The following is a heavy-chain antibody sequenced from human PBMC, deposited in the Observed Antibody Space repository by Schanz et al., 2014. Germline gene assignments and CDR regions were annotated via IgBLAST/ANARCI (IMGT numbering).Heavy chain of an antibody. J-gene: IGHJ3*02. D-gene: IGHD3-10*01. CDR2: ISGSGGST. CDR1: GFTFTNYA. Sequence: EMQLLESGGGLAQPGGSLRLSCAASGFTFTNYAMTWVRQIPGKGLEWVSAISGSGGSTYYADSVKGRFTISRDNSKNTLYLQMNSLRAEDTAVYYCAKGRFGELSAFDIWGQGTMVTVSS. CDR3: AKGRFGELSAFDI. V-gene: IGHV3-23*01.